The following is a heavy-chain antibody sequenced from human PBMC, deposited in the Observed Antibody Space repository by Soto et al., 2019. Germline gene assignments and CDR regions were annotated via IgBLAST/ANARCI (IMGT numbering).Heavy chain of an antibody. CDR3: TRDQYSGYEYYMDV. Sequence: EVQLVESGGGLVKPGGSLRLSCAASGFTFSNAWMSWVRQAPGKGLEWVGRIKSKTDGGTTDYAAPVKGRFTISRDDSKNTLYLQMNSLKTEDTAVYYCTRDQYSGYEYYMDVWGKGTTVTVSS. V-gene: IGHV3-15*01. D-gene: IGHD5-12*01. CDR2: IKSKTDGGTT. CDR1: GFTFSNAW. J-gene: IGHJ6*03.